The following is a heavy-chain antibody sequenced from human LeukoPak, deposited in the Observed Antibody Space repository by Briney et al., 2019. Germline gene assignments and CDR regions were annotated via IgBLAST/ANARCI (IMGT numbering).Heavy chain of an antibody. J-gene: IGHJ4*02. V-gene: IGHV4-59*08. CDR3: ARRGPPARFDY. D-gene: IGHD3-10*01. Sequence: SETLSLTCTVSGGSISSYYWSWIRQPPGKGLEWIGYIYYSGSTNYNPSLKSRVTISVDTSKNQFSLKLSSVTAADTAVYYCARRGPPARFDYWGQGTLVTVSS. CDR1: GGSISSYY. CDR2: IYYSGST.